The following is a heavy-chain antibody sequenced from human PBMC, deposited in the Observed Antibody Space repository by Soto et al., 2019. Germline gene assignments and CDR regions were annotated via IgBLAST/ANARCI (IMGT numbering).Heavy chain of an antibody. J-gene: IGHJ2*01. Sequence: EVQLVESGGGLVKPGGSLGLSCAAFGFTFSSYSMNWVRQAPGKGLECVSSISSSSSYIYYADSVKGRFTISRDNAKNSLYLQMNSLRAEDTAVYYCARDQVAGTRYFDLWGRGTLVTVSS. CDR1: GFTFSSYS. V-gene: IGHV3-21*01. D-gene: IGHD6-19*01. CDR3: ARDQVAGTRYFDL. CDR2: ISSSSSYI.